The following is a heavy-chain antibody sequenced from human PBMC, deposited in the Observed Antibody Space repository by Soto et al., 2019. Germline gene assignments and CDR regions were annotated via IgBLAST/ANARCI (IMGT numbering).Heavy chain of an antibody. CDR2: IYYSGST. D-gene: IGHD3-10*01. Sequence: PSETLSLTCTVSGFSISSYYLSWIRQPPGKGLEWIGYIYYSGSTNYNPSLKSRVTISVDTSKTQFSLKLSSVTAADTAVYYCARNSLLWFGEVRAFDFWGQGTMVTVSS. CDR3: ARNSLLWFGEVRAFDF. CDR1: GFSISSYY. J-gene: IGHJ3*01. V-gene: IGHV4-59*01.